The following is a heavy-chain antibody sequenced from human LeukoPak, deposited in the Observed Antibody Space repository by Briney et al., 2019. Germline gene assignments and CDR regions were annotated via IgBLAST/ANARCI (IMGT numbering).Heavy chain of an antibody. CDR1: GYTFTDYY. Sequence: ASVKVSCKASGYTFTDYYIHWVRQAPGQGLEWMGWIVPHSGGTNYAQNYQGRITMTRDTSISTAYMELSSLRFDDTAVYYCARNAYCDSTNCYAWFDPWGQGTLVTVSS. J-gene: IGHJ5*02. CDR3: ARNAYCDSTNCYAWFDP. CDR2: IVPHSGGT. D-gene: IGHD2-2*01. V-gene: IGHV1-2*02.